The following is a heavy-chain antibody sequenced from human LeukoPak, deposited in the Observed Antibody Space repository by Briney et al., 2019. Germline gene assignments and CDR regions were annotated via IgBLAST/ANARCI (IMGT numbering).Heavy chain of an antibody. CDR3: ARVFDYDYVWGSYRSNAFAI. J-gene: IGHJ3*02. CDR2: MNPNSGNT. CDR1: GYTFTSYD. D-gene: IGHD3-16*02. V-gene: IGHV1-8*01. Sequence: GASVKVSCKASGYTFTSYDINWVRQATGQGLEWMGWMNPNSGNTGYAQKFQGRVTMTRNTSISTAYMELSSLRSEDTAVYYCARVFDYDYVWGSYRSNAFAIWGQGTMVIVSS.